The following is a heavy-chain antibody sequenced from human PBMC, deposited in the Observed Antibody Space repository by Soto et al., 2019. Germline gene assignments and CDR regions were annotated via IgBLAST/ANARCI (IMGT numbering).Heavy chain of an antibody. Sequence: GGSLRLSCAASGFTFSSYSMNWVRQAPGKGLEWVSSISSSSSYIYYADSVKGRFTISREKAKTSLYLQMNSLRAEDTAVYYCARAPYLLEWLLLDYYMDVWGKGTTVTVSS. CDR2: ISSSSSYI. J-gene: IGHJ6*03. CDR1: GFTFSSYS. CDR3: ARAPYLLEWLLLDYYMDV. V-gene: IGHV3-21*06. D-gene: IGHD3-3*01.